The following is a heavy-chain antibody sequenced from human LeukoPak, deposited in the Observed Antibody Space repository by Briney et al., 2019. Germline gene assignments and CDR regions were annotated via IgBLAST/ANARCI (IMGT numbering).Heavy chain of an antibody. J-gene: IGHJ4*02. Sequence: SETLSLTCAVYGASFSDDYWSWIRQPPGKGLEYIGEINHSGSANYNPSLKSRVTISVDTSKNQFSQKLRSVTAADTAVYYCASVYDSSGYYPFWGQGTLVSVSS. CDR1: GASFSDDY. D-gene: IGHD3-22*01. CDR3: ASVYDSSGYYPF. V-gene: IGHV4-34*01. CDR2: INHSGSA.